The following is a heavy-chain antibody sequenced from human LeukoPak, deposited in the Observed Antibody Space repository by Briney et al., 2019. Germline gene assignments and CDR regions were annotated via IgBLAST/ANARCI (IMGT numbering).Heavy chain of an antibody. CDR1: GGSISSYY. CDR2: IYTSGST. CDR3: ARDGGRSGSSRPFDY. V-gene: IGHV4-4*07. Sequence: SETLSLTCTVSGGSISSYYWSWIRQPAGKGLEWIGRIYTSGSTNYNPSLKGRVTMSVDTSKNQFSLKLSSVTAADTAVYYCARDGGRSGSSRPFDYWGQGTLVTVSS. J-gene: IGHJ4*02. D-gene: IGHD1-26*01.